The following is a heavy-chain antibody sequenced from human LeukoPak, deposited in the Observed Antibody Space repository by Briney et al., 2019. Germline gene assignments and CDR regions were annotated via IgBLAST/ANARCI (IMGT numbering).Heavy chain of an antibody. CDR1: GYTLTELS. CDR2: FDPEDGET. Sequence: ASVEVSCKVSGYTLTELSMHWVRQAPGKGLEWMGGFDPEDGETIYAQKFQGRVTMTEDTSTDTAYMELNSLRSEDTAVYYCATVSYGGGQYFDYWGQGTLVTVSS. CDR3: ATVSYGGGQYFDY. J-gene: IGHJ4*02. V-gene: IGHV1-24*01. D-gene: IGHD4-23*01.